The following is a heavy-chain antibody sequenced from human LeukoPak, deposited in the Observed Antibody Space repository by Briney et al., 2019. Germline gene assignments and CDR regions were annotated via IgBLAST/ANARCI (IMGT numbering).Heavy chain of an antibody. D-gene: IGHD1-26*01. CDR3: ARDRGSYYDY. J-gene: IGHJ4*02. CDR1: GFTFSSYA. V-gene: IGHV3-30-3*01. Sequence: PGGSLRLSCAASGFTFSSYAMHWVRQAPGKGLEWVAVISYDGSNKYYADSVKGRFTISRDNSKNALYLQMNSLRVEDTAVYYCARDRGSYYDYWGQGTLVTVSS. CDR2: ISYDGSNK.